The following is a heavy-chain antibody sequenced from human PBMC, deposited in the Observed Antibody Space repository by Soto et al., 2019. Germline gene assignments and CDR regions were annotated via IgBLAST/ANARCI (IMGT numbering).Heavy chain of an antibody. D-gene: IGHD3-9*01. J-gene: IGHJ6*02. Sequence: RASVKVSWKASGYTFTSYYMHWVRQAPGQGLEWMGIINPSGGSTSYAQKFQGRVTMTRDTSTSTVYMELSSLRSEDTAVYYCARESPYDILTGQPYYYGMDVWGQETTVTVSS. V-gene: IGHV1-46*01. CDR3: ARESPYDILTGQPYYYGMDV. CDR1: GYTFTSYY. CDR2: INPSGGST.